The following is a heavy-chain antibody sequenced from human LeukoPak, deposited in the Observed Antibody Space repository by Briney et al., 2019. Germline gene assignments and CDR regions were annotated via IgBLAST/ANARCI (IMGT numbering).Heavy chain of an antibody. CDR1: GFTFSSYS. D-gene: IGHD3-22*01. V-gene: IGHV3-48*04. CDR3: ARGPGSSGGAYVGDY. J-gene: IGHJ4*01. CDR2: ISSSSSTI. Sequence: PGGSLRLSCAASGFTFSSYSMNWVRQAPGKGLEWVSYISSSSSTIYYADSAKGRFSISRDNVKSTLYLQMNSLRAEDTAVYYCARGPGSSGGAYVGDYWGHGTLVTVPS.